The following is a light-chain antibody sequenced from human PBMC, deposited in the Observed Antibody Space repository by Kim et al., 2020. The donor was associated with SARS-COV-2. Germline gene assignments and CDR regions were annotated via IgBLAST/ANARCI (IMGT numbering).Light chain of an antibody. Sequence: ASVKLTCTLSSGHSTYAIAWHQQQPEKGPRFLMKVNSAGSHIKGDGIPDRFSGSSSGAERYLTISSLQSEDEADYYCQTWGTGIVVFGGGTKVTVL. V-gene: IGLV4-69*01. J-gene: IGLJ2*01. CDR1: SGHSTYA. CDR2: VNSAGSH. CDR3: QTWGTGIVV.